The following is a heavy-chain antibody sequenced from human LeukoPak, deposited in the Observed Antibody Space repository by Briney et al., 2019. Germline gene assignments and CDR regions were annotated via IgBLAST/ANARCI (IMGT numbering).Heavy chain of an antibody. V-gene: IGHV3-48*03. CDR3: ARSSVVPAAIYNSATDY. D-gene: IGHD2-2*01. CDR1: GFTFSSYE. J-gene: IGHJ4*02. Sequence: GGSLRLSCAASGFTFSSYEMNWVRQAPGKGLEWVSYISSSGSTIYYADSVKGRFTISRDNAKNSLYLQMNSLRAEDTAVYYCARSSVVPAAIYNSATDYWGQGTLVTVSS. CDR2: ISSSGSTI.